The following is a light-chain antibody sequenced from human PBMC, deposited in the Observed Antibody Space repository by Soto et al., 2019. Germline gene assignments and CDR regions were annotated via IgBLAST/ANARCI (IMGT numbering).Light chain of an antibody. CDR3: QVWDSSSDHSVV. CDR1: DLGSKN. V-gene: IGLV3-21*02. CDR2: DVR. J-gene: IGLJ2*01. Sequence: SYELTQPPSVSVAPGQTARITCGGNDLGSKNVHWYQQKPGQAPELVVYDVRDRPSGIPERFSGSNSGNTATLTISRVEDGDESAYYCQVWDSSSDHSVVFGGGTKVTVL.